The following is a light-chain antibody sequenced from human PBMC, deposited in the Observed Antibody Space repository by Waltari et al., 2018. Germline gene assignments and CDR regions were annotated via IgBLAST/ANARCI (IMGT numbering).Light chain of an antibody. Sequence: DVVLTQTPLSLAVTPGEPASIPCRSSQSLLHSDGHTYVDWYLQKPGQSPQHLISVLSNRSTGVPDRFTGSGSGTHFTLEFTRVEAEDVGIYYCVQALQPPWTFGQGTKLEIK. CDR3: VQALQPPWT. V-gene: IGKV2-28*01. J-gene: IGKJ2*01. CDR2: VLS. CDR1: QSLLHSDGHTY.